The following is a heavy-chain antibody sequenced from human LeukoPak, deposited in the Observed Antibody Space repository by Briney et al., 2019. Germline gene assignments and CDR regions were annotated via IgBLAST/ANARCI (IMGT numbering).Heavy chain of an antibody. J-gene: IGHJ4*02. Sequence: ASVKVSCKASGGTFSSYAISWVRQAPGRGLEWMGRIIPILGIANYAQKFQGRVTITADKSTSTAYMELSSLRSEDTAVYYCARLTTVTTIGDWGQGTLVTVSS. CDR3: ARLTTVTTIGD. CDR1: GGTFSSYA. V-gene: IGHV1-69*04. CDR2: IIPILGIA. D-gene: IGHD4-17*01.